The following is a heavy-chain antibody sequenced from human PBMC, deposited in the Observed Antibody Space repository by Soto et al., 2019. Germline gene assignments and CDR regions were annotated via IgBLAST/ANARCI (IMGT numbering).Heavy chain of an antibody. CDR2: ISGSGGST. V-gene: IGHV3-23*01. Sequence: GSLRLSCTASGFAFSSYAMSWVRQAPGKGRDWVSSISGSGGSTYYADSVKGRFTISRDTSKNTPYLQMNSLRAEATAVYYCAIVSSRGLYPLLGLESGFDFWRKGNLVTV. J-gene: IGHJ4*02. CDR1: GFAFSSYA. CDR3: AIVSSRGLYPLLGLESGFDF. D-gene: IGHD6-19*01.